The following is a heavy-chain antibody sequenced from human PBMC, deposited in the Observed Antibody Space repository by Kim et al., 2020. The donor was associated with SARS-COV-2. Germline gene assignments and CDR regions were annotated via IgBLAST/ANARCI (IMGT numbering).Heavy chain of an antibody. CDR3: ARAGTMVRGVLKGMDV. Sequence: GGSLRLSCAASGFTFSSYGMHWVRQAPGKGLEWVAVIWYDGSNKYYADSVKGRFTISRDNSKNTLYLQMNSLRAEDTAVYYCARAGTMVRGVLKGMDVWGQGTTVTVSS. CDR1: GFTFSSYG. D-gene: IGHD3-10*01. V-gene: IGHV3-33*01. CDR2: IWYDGSNK. J-gene: IGHJ6*02.